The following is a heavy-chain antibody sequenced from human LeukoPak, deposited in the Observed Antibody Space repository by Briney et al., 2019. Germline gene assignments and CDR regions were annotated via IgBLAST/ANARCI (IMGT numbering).Heavy chain of an antibody. CDR2: ISGSGDGT. V-gene: IGHV3-23*01. D-gene: IGHD2-2*01. J-gene: IGHJ4*02. CDR3: AKGVGGYCSSTDCRAYDN. Sequence: GGYLRLSCAASGFIFSSYAMNWGRQAPGKGLEWVSAISGSGDGTYYADSVKGRFTVSRDNSKNTLYLQMKNLRAEDSAVYYCAKGVGGYCSSTDCRAYDNWGQGTLVTVSS. CDR1: GFIFSSYA.